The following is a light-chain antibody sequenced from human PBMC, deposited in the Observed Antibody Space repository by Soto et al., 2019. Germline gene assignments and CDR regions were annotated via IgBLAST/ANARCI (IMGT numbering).Light chain of an antibody. V-gene: IGKV3-20*01. CDR1: ETVNRRY. J-gene: IGKJ2*01. CDR2: GAS. CDR3: QQYGSSPYT. Sequence: EIVLTQSPGTMSLSPGERATLSCGASETVNRRYLAWYQQKLGQAPRLLIYGASTRASGIPDRFSGSGSETHFTLTINKMEPEDFAIYYCQQYGSSPYTFGQGTKLEIK.